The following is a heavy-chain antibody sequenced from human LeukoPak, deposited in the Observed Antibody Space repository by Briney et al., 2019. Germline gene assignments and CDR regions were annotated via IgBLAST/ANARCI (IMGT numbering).Heavy chain of an antibody. Sequence: ASVKVSCKASGYTFTGYYMHWVRQAPGQGLEWMGWINPNSGGTNYAQKFQGRVTMTRDTSISTAYMEQSRLRSDDTAVYYCARDLYDSSGYYFFDYWGQGTLVTVSS. D-gene: IGHD3-22*01. CDR3: ARDLYDSSGYYFFDY. CDR2: INPNSGGT. V-gene: IGHV1-2*02. CDR1: GYTFTGYY. J-gene: IGHJ4*02.